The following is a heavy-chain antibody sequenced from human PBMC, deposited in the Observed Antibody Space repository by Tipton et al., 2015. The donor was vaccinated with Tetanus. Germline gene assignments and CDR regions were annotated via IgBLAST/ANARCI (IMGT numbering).Heavy chain of an antibody. D-gene: IGHD4-23*01. Sequence: LRLSCTVSGGSISSSSYYWGWIRQPPGKGLEWIGSIYYSGSTYYNPSLKGRVTISVDTSKTQFSLKLSSVTAADTAVYYCASGGKGDYYYGMDVWGQGTTVTVSS. CDR3: ASGGKGDYYYGMDV. CDR1: GGSISSSSYY. V-gene: IGHV4-39*01. J-gene: IGHJ6*02. CDR2: IYYSGST.